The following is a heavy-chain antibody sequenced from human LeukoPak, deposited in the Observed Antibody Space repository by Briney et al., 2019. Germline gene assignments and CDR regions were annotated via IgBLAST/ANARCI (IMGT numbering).Heavy chain of an antibody. V-gene: IGHV3-23*01. CDR2: ISGSGVST. CDR3: AKDQQKVFTY. J-gene: IGHJ4*02. D-gene: IGHD3-3*01. CDR1: GFTFSSFA. Sequence: PGGSLRLSCAASGFTFSSFAMSWVRQAPGMGLEWVSAISGSGVSTYYADSVKGRFTISRDNSKNTLYLQMNSLRGEDTAVYYCAKDQQKVFTYWGQGTLVAVSS.